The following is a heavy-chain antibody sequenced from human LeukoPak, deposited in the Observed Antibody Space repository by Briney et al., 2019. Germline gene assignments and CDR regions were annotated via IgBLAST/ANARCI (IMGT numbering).Heavy chain of an antibody. CDR3: ATAKSLRSNYMDV. V-gene: IGHV1-24*01. Sequence: GASVKVSCKVSGYTLTELSMHWVRQAPGKGLEWMGGFDPEDGEAIYAQKFQGRVTMTEDTSTDTAYMELSSLRSEDTAVYYCATAKSLRSNYMDVWGKGTTVTVSS. J-gene: IGHJ6*03. CDR1: GYTLTELS. CDR2: FDPEDGEA. D-gene: IGHD4/OR15-4a*01.